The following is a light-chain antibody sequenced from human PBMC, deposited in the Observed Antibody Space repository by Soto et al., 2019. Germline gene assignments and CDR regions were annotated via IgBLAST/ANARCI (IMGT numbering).Light chain of an antibody. J-gene: IGKJ4*01. V-gene: IGKV1-39*01. Sequence: IQLTQSPSSLSASVGDRITITCRASQSISSYLNWYQQKPGKAPKLLIYAASTLQSGVPSRFSGSGSGTDFTLTISCLQSEDFATYYCQQYYSYPLTFGGGTKVDIK. CDR1: QSISSY. CDR2: AAS. CDR3: QQYYSYPLT.